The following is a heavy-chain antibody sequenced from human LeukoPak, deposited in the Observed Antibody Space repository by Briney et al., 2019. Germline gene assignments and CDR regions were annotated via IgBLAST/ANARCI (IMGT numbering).Heavy chain of an antibody. J-gene: IGHJ6*03. Sequence: PSETLSLTCTVSGGSIGSSSYYWGWIRQPPGKGLEWIGSIYYSGSTYYNPSLKSRVTISVDTSKNQFSLKLSSVTAADTAVYYCARQRSSSWDPNHYYYYMGVWGKGTTVTVSS. V-gene: IGHV4-39*01. D-gene: IGHD6-13*01. CDR1: GGSIGSSSYY. CDR3: ARQRSSSWDPNHYYYYMGV. CDR2: IYYSGST.